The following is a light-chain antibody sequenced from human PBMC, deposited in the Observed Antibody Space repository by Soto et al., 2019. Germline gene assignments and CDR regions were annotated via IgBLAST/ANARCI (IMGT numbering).Light chain of an antibody. V-gene: IGLV2-14*01. J-gene: IGLJ2*01. CDR2: DVS. CDR1: SSDVGGYNY. CDR3: SSYTSSSTLD. Sequence: QSALTQPASVSGSPGQSITISCTGTSSDVGGYNYVSWYQQNPGKAPKLMIYDVSNRPSGVSNRFSGSKSGNTASLTISGRQAEDEADYYCSSYTSSSTLDIGGGTKLTVL.